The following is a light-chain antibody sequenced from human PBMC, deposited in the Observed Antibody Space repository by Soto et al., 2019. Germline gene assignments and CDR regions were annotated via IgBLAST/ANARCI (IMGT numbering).Light chain of an antibody. CDR3: QQYGSSPPYT. CDR2: GAS. Sequence: EIVLTQSPGTLSLSPGERATLSCRASQSVSSSYLAWYQQKPGQAPSLLIYGASSMATGIPDRFSGSGSGTDFTLTISRLEPEDFAVYYCQQYGSSPPYTFGQGTKLEIK. V-gene: IGKV3-20*01. CDR1: QSVSSSY. J-gene: IGKJ2*01.